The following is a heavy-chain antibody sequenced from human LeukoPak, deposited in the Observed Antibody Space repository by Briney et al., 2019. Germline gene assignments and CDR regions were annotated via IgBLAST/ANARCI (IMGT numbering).Heavy chain of an antibody. CDR2: IGATGDT. CDR1: GLTFSSYD. CDR3: VLGAYWNDDKNAFHI. Sequence: PGGSLRLSCVASGLTFSSYDMHWIRHAPGKGLEWVSSIGATGDTYYAGSVKGRFTISRENAKKSVYLQMSSLSAGDTAVYFCVLGAYWNDDKNAFHIWGPGTMVTVSS. D-gene: IGHD1-1*01. V-gene: IGHV3-13*01. J-gene: IGHJ3*02.